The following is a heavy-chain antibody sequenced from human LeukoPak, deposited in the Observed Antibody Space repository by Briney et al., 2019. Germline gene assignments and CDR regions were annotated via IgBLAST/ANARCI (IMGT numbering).Heavy chain of an antibody. CDR3: ATLRLWFGESPYYFDY. D-gene: IGHD3-10*01. Sequence: ASVKVSCKVSGYTLTELSMHWVRQAPGKGLEWMGGFDPEDGETIYAQKFQGRVTMTEDTSTDTAYMELSSLRSEDTAVYYCATLRLWFGESPYYFDYWGQGTLVTVSS. V-gene: IGHV1-24*01. CDR1: GYTLTELS. J-gene: IGHJ4*02. CDR2: FDPEDGET.